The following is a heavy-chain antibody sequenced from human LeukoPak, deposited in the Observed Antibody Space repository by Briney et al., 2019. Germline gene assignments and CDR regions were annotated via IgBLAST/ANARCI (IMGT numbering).Heavy chain of an antibody. CDR3: AKDFGSLDGRDY. V-gene: IGHV3-23*01. CDR2: ISGSGGST. Sequence: PGGSLRLSCAASGFTFSSYAMSWVRQAPEKGLEWVSAISGSGGSTYYADSVKGRFTISRDNSKNTLYLQMNSLRAEDTAVYYCAKDFGSLDGRDYWGQGTLVTVSS. J-gene: IGHJ4*02. CDR1: GFTFSSYA. D-gene: IGHD6-6*01.